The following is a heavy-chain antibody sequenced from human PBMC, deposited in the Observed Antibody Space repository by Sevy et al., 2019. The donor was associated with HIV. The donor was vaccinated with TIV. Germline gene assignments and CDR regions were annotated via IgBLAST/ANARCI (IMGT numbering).Heavy chain of an antibody. V-gene: IGHV3-23*01. D-gene: IGHD1-7*01. CDR3: AKDRIWELGDAFDI. Sequence: GGSLRLSCTVSGVTLGDYDMSWVRQAPGKGLEWVSGLSGNGGSTNYADSVKGRFALSRDNSKNTLYLQMNNLRAEDTAIYFCAKDRIWELGDAFDIWGQGTMVTVSS. CDR1: GVTLGDYD. J-gene: IGHJ3*02. CDR2: LSGNGGST.